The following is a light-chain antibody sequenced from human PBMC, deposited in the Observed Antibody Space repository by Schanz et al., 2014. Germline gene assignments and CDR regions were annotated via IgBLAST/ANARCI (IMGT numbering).Light chain of an antibody. Sequence: ELVMTQSPATLSSSPGERATLSCRTSRSISSSYLAWYQQKPGQAPRLLIYGASRRATGIPDRFSGSGSGTDLTLTISRLEPEDFAVYYCQQYGSSPWTFGQGTKVEIK. V-gene: IGKV3-20*01. CDR1: RSISSSY. CDR2: GAS. J-gene: IGKJ1*01. CDR3: QQYGSSPWT.